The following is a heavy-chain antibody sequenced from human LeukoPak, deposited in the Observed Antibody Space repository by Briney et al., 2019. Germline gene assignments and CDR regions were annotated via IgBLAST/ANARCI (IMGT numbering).Heavy chain of an antibody. CDR1: GFTFSSYA. CDR3: AKDQSPYYYDSSGKPYYFDY. CDR2: ISGSGGST. J-gene: IGHJ4*02. Sequence: QPGGSLRLSCAASGFTFSSYAMSWVRQAPGKGLEWVSAISGSGGSTYYADSVKGRFTISRDNSKNTLYLQMNSLRAEDTAVYYCAKDQSPYYYDSSGKPYYFDYWGQGTLVTVSS. V-gene: IGHV3-23*01. D-gene: IGHD3-22*01.